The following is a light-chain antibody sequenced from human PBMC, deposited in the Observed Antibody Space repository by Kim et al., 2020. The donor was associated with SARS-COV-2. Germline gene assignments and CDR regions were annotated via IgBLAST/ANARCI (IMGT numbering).Light chain of an antibody. Sequence: DVVMTQSPDSLAVSLGERATINCKSSQNVLYNSNNKNYLAWYQQKPGQPPKLLIYWASSRESGVPDRFSGSGSGTDFSLTISSLQAADVAVYYFQHYYYSPPTFGQGTKVDIK. V-gene: IGKV4-1*01. CDR1: QNVLYNSNNKNY. J-gene: IGKJ1*01. CDR2: WAS. CDR3: QHYYYSPPT.